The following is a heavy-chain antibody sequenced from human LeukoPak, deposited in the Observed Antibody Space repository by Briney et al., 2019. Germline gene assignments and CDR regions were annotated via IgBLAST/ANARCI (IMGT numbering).Heavy chain of an antibody. CDR1: GGTFSSYA. Sequence: GASVKVSCKASGGTFSSYAISWVRQAPGQGLEWMGGIIPIFGTANYAQKFQGRVTIIADESTSTAYMELSSLRSEDTAVYYCARDRSGIPGYYYNGMDVWGQGTTVTVSS. J-gene: IGHJ6*02. V-gene: IGHV1-69*13. CDR3: ARDRSGIPGYYYNGMDV. D-gene: IGHD3-9*01. CDR2: IIPIFGTA.